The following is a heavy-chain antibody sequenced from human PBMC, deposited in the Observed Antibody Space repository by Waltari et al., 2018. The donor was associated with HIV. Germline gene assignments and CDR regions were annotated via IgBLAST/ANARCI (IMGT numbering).Heavy chain of an antibody. CDR2: IKTKADGGAA. CDR3: TTSMIRKVSYYYGMDV. D-gene: IGHD3-10*01. Sequence: EVQLVESGGGLVKPGGSLRVSCAASGFPFRNAWMSWVRQAPGKGLEWVGHIKTKADGGAADYAAPVKGRFTISRDDSKNTLYLQMDSLKTEDTAVYYCTTSMIRKVSYYYGMDVWGQGTTVTVSS. J-gene: IGHJ6*02. V-gene: IGHV3-15*01. CDR1: GFPFRNAW.